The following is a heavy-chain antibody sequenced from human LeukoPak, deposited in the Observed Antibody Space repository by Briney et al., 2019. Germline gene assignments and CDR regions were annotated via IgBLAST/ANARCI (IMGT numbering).Heavy chain of an antibody. CDR3: ARVSLLDGDFDY. J-gene: IGHJ4*02. Sequence: GGSLRLSCAASGFTVSSNYMSWVRQAPGKGLERVSVIYSGGSTYYADSVKGRFTISRDNSKNTLYLQMNSLRAEDTAVYYCARVSLLDGDFDYWGQGTLVTVSS. V-gene: IGHV3-66*01. CDR1: GFTVSSNY. CDR2: IYSGGST. D-gene: IGHD2/OR15-2a*01.